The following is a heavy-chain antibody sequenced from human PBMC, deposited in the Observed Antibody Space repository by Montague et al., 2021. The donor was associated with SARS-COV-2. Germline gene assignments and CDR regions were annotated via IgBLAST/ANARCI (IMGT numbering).Heavy chain of an antibody. Sequence: SLRLSCAASGFTFSSYDMHWVRQATGKGLEWVSAIGTAGDTYYPAAVKNRFTISRENAKNSMYLHLNSLRAGDTAVYYCARAGYSSSWPLRLYWDFDLWGRGTLVTVSS. V-gene: IGHV3-13*04. D-gene: IGHD6-13*01. CDR2: IGTAGDT. CDR3: ARAGYSSSWPLRLYWDFDL. CDR1: GFTFSSYD. J-gene: IGHJ2*01.